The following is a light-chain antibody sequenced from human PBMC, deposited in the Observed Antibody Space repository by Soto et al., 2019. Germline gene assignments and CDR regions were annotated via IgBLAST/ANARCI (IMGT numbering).Light chain of an antibody. CDR3: QQYGSSPPST. CDR2: GAS. J-gene: IGKJ4*01. Sequence: EIVLTQSPGTLSLSPGERATLSCRASQSVSSSYLAWYQQEPGQPPRLLIYGASSRATGIPDRFSGSGSGTDLNLTISRLEPEDFAVYYCQQYGSSPPSTFGGGTKVEIK. V-gene: IGKV3-20*01. CDR1: QSVSSSY.